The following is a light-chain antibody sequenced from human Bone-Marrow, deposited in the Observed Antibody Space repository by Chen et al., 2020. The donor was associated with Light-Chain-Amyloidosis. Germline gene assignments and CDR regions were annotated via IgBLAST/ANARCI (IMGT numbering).Light chain of an antibody. CDR2: DAS. CDR3: QQYGSSPVT. V-gene: IGKV3-20*01. CDR1: QSVASDY. Sequence: ILLTQSPGTLSLSPGERATLSCRASQSVASDYVAWYQQKPGQAPRLLIYDASSRAPGLPDRFSGSESGIDFTLTISRVEPEDFAVYYCQQYGSSPVTFGQGTKVEIK. J-gene: IGKJ1*01.